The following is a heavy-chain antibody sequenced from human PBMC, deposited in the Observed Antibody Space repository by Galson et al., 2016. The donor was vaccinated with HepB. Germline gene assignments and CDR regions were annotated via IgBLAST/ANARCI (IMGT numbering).Heavy chain of an antibody. D-gene: IGHD5-18*01. CDR1: GFTFSSYE. CDR3: ATGRVVSYSSAPGDYLDY. CDR2: ISSSGSTI. Sequence: SLRLSCAASGFTFSSYEMNRVRQDPGKGLEWVSYISSSGSTIYYADSVKGRFTISRDNAKNSLYLQMNSLSAEDTADYYCATGRVVSYSSAPGDYLDYWGQGTLVTVSS. J-gene: IGHJ4*02. V-gene: IGHV3-48*03.